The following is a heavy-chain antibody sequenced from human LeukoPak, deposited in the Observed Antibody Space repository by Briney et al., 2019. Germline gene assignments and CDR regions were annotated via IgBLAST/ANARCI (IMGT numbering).Heavy chain of an antibody. D-gene: IGHD3-16*01. J-gene: IGHJ2*01. Sequence: SETLSLTCTVSNGSISSYYWIWIRQPPGKGLEWIGSIYYSGTTKYHPSLKSRVAISVDTSKEQFSLMLTSVTAADTAIYYCARRFARNWYFDLWGRGTLVTVSS. CDR1: NGSISSYY. CDR3: ARRFARNWYFDL. CDR2: IYYSGTT. V-gene: IGHV4-59*08.